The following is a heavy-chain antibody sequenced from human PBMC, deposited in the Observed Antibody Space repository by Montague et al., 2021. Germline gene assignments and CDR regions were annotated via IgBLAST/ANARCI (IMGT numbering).Heavy chain of an antibody. CDR2: VSHGGRT. J-gene: IGHJ6*03. CDR1: RSLINSDYY. Sequence: SETLSLTRTVSRSLINSDYYWGWIRPPPGKGLEWMGSVSHGGRTYYNPSLKSRVTISVDTSNNHFSLKLSSVTAADTAMYYCARERDRYYYMDIWGKGTTITVSS. CDR3: ARERDRYYYMDI. V-gene: IGHV4-38-2*02.